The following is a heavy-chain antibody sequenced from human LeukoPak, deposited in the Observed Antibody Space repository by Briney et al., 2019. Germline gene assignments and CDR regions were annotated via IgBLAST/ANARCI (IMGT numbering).Heavy chain of an antibody. V-gene: IGHV3-66*01. D-gene: IGHD3-22*01. Sequence: PGGSLRLSCAASGFTVSSNYMSWVRQAPGKGLEWVSVIYSGGSTYYADSVKGRFTISRDNSKNTLYLQMNSLRAEDTAVYYCAIAGHYYDRLGAGFDLWGQGTMVTVSS. J-gene: IGHJ3*01. CDR3: AIAGHYYDRLGAGFDL. CDR1: GFTVSSNY. CDR2: IYSGGST.